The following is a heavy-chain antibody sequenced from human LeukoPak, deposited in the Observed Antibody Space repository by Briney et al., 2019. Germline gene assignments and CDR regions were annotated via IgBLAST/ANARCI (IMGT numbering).Heavy chain of an antibody. CDR2: IYYSGST. CDR3: ARLDYGDYLRFDP. Sequence: PSETLSLTCTVSGGSISSYYWSWIRQPPGKGLEWIGYIYYSGSTNYNPSLKSRVAISVDTSKNQFPLKLSSVTAADTAVYYCARLDYGDYLRFDPWGQGTLVTVSS. D-gene: IGHD4-17*01. V-gene: IGHV4-59*01. J-gene: IGHJ5*02. CDR1: GGSISSYY.